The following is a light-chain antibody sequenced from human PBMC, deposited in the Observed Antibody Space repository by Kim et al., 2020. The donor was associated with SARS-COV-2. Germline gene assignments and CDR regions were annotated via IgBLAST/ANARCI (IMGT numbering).Light chain of an antibody. CDR2: AAY. CDR1: QDISSW. Sequence: GSVGDRVTITCRAGQDISSWLAWYQQKPGKAPKLLISAAYSLQSGVPSRFSGSGSGTDFTLTFSGLQPEDFASYYCQRADSFPLGFGGGTKVDIK. CDR3: QRADSFPLG. J-gene: IGKJ4*01. V-gene: IGKV1-12*01.